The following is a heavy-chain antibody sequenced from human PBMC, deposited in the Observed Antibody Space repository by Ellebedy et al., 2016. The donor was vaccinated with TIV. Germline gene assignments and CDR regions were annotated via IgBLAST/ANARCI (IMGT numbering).Heavy chain of an antibody. CDR2: INPNSGDT. Sequence: ASVKVSXXASGYTFIGYYMHWVRQAPGQGLEWMGWINPNSGDTNYAQRFQGRVTMTRDTSINTAYMELSRLRSDDTAVYYCARSDGGDGYNYVYWGQGTLVTVSS. J-gene: IGHJ4*02. V-gene: IGHV1-2*02. D-gene: IGHD5-24*01. CDR3: ARSDGGDGYNYVY. CDR1: GYTFIGYY.